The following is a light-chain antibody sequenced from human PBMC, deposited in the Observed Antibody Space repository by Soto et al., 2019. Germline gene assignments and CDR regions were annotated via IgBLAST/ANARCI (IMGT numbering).Light chain of an antibody. J-gene: IGLJ1*01. CDR2: QVT. CDR1: SSDLAIYNY. Sequence: QSVLTQPASVSGSPGQSITISCTGTSSDLAIYNYVSWYQQQPGKAPKLMIYQVTNRPSGVSNRFSGSRSGNTASLTISGLQAEDEADYYCSSYTDSSNYVFGRGTKV. V-gene: IGLV2-14*01. CDR3: SSYTDSSNYV.